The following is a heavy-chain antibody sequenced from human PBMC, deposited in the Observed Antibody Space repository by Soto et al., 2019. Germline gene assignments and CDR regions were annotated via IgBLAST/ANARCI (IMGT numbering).Heavy chain of an antibody. V-gene: IGHV4-39*01. CDR3: ARGGIAAAGNFQH. CDR2: IYYSGST. J-gene: IGHJ1*01. CDR1: GGSISSSSYY. Sequence: PSETLSLTCTVSGGSISSSSYYWGWIRQPPGKGLEWIGSIYYSGSTYYNPSLKSRVTISVDTSKNQFSLKLSSVTAADTAVYYWARGGIAAAGNFQHWGQGTLVTVSS. D-gene: IGHD6-13*01.